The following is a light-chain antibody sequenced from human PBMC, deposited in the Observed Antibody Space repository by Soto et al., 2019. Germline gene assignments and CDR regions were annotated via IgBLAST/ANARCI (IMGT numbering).Light chain of an antibody. V-gene: IGKV2-28*01. CDR2: LGS. Sequence: DIVMTQSPLSLSVTPGQPASISCRSSQSLLAGNGYNYLDWYLQKPGQSPQLLVYLGSNRASGVPDRFSGSVSGTDFTLKISRVEAEDVGVYYCMQALQTPLTFSGGTKVEIK. CDR3: MQALQTPLT. J-gene: IGKJ4*01. CDR1: QSLLAGNGYNY.